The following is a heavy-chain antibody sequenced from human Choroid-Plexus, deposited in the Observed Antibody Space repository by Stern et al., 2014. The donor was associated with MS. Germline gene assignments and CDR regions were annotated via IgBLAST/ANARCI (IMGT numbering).Heavy chain of an antibody. CDR2: VSYDGSNK. Sequence: VQLVESGGGVVQPGRPLRLSCVASGFTFSSCAMHWVRQAPGKGLEWVAGVSYDGSNKYYADSVNGRFTISRDNSQNTLYMQMSSLRPEDTAVYYCAKDRQYLTYFFDHWGQGSLVTVSS. CDR3: AKDRQYLTYFFDH. J-gene: IGHJ5*02. V-gene: IGHV3-30*18. CDR1: GFTFSSCA. D-gene: IGHD2/OR15-2a*01.